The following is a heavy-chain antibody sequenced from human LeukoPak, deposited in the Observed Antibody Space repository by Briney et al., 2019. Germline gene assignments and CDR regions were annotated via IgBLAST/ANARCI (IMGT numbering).Heavy chain of an antibody. CDR2: ISAYNGNT. D-gene: IGHD3-10*01. Sequence: ASVKVSCKASGYTFTSYGISWVRQAPGQGLEWMGWISAYNGNTNYAQKLQGRVTMTTDTSTSTAYMELRSLRSDDTAVYYCAREAMVRGVRSNCYYGMDVWGQGTTVTVSS. J-gene: IGHJ6*02. CDR3: AREAMVRGVRSNCYYGMDV. V-gene: IGHV1-18*01. CDR1: GYTFTSYG.